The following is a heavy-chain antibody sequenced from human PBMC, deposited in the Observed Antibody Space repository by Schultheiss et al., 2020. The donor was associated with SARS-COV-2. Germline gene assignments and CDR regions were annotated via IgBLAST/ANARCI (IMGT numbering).Heavy chain of an antibody. V-gene: IGHV3-48*02. CDR1: GFTFSSYA. D-gene: IGHD3-22*01. J-gene: IGHJ4*02. Sequence: GGSLRLSCAASGFTFSSYAMSWVRQAPGKGLEWVSYISSSSSTIYYADSVKGRFTISRDNAKNSLYLQMNSLRDEDTAVYYCARVDDSSGYYYVDDYWGQGTLVTVSS. CDR2: ISSSSSTI. CDR3: ARVDDSSGYYYVDDY.